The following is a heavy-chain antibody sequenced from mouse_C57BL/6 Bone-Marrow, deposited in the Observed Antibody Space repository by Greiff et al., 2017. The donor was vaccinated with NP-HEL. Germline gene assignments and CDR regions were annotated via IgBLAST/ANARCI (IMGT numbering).Heavy chain of an antibody. CDR1: GFTFSDYG. CDR2: ISSGSSTF. Sequence: DVHLVESGGGLVKPGGSLKLSCAASGFTFSDYGMHWVRQAPEKGLEWVAYISSGSSTFYYADTVKGRFTISRDNAKNTLFLQMTSLRSEDTAMYYCATYYDYSYYAMDYWGQGTSVTVSS. CDR3: ATYYDYSYYAMDY. D-gene: IGHD2-4*01. J-gene: IGHJ4*01. V-gene: IGHV5-17*01.